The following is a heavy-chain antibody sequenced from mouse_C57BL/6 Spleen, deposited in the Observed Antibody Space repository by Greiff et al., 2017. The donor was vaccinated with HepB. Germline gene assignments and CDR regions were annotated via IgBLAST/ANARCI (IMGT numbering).Heavy chain of an antibody. Sequence: EVKLVESGGGLVKPGGSLKLSCAASGFTFSSYAMSWVRQTPEKRLEWVATISDGGSYTYYPDNVKGRFTISRDNAKNNLYLQMSHLKSEDTAMYYCARRAYFGNFDYWGQGTTLTVSS. V-gene: IGHV5-4*03. CDR1: GFTFSSYA. CDR3: ARRAYFGNFDY. J-gene: IGHJ2*01. CDR2: ISDGGSYT. D-gene: IGHD3-1*01.